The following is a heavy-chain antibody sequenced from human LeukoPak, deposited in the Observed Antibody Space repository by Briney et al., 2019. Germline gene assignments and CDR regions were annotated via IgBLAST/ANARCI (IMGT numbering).Heavy chain of an antibody. CDR1: GVSIFSYY. Sequence: SETLSLTCTVSGVSIFSYYWTWVRQPPGKGLEWIGYIYYSGSTNYNPSLKSRVTISVDTSKNQFSLKLSSVTAADTAVYYCARHGAAAGPGDYWGQGTLVTVSS. CDR3: ARHGAAAGPGDY. D-gene: IGHD6-13*01. J-gene: IGHJ4*02. V-gene: IGHV4-59*08. CDR2: IYYSGST.